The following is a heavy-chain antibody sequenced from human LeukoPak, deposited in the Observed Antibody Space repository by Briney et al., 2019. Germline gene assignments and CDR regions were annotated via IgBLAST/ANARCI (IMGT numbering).Heavy chain of an antibody. V-gene: IGHV3-21*01. CDR2: ISSSSSYI. J-gene: IGHJ3*02. CDR1: GFTFSSYS. D-gene: IGHD1/OR15-1a*01. CDR3: ARDAPWAGTNAFDI. Sequence: GGSLRLSCAASGFTFSSYSMNWVRQAPGKGLEWVSSISSSSSYIYYADSVKGGFTISRDNAKNSLYLQMNSLRAEDTAVYYCARDAPWAGTNAFDIWGQGTMVTVSX.